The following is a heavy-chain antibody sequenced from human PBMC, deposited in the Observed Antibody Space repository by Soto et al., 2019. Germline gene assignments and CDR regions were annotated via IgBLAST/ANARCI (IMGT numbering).Heavy chain of an antibody. V-gene: IGHV1-69*12. J-gene: IGHJ6*02. Sequence: QVQLVQSGAEVKKPGSSVKVSCKASGGTFSSYAISWVRQAPGQGLEWMGGIIPIFGTANYAQKFQGRVTITADEXTXTXYMALSSLRSEDTAVYYCARDPDYSNSYYYYYGMDVWGQGTTVTVSS. CDR3: ARDPDYSNSYYYYYGMDV. CDR2: IIPIFGTA. D-gene: IGHD4-4*01. CDR1: GGTFSSYA.